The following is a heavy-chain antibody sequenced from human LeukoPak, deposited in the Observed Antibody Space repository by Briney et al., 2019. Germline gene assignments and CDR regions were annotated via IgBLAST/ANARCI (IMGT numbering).Heavy chain of an antibody. D-gene: IGHD6-19*01. Sequence: GGSVRLSCVASGYSFNNYGFHWVRQAPGKGLEWVADIYYDGSTKDYGDSVKGRVTISRDKSESTLYLQMNNLRAEDTAVYYCARDSSGGGWRYFDYWGQGTLVSVSS. CDR1: GYSFNNYG. J-gene: IGHJ4*02. V-gene: IGHV3-33*01. CDR2: IYYDGSTK. CDR3: ARDSSGGGWRYFDY.